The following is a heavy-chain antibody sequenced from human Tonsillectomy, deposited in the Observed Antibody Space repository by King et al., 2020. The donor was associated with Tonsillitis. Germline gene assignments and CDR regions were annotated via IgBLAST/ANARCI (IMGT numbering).Heavy chain of an antibody. D-gene: IGHD3-22*01. Sequence: VQLVESGGGVVQPGRSLRLSCAASGFIFSSYGMHWVRQAPGKGLEWVAVASFDGSNKYYADSVKGRFSISRDNSKNTLHLQMNSLRPEDTAVYYCAKGGGYFEFDYWGQGTLVTVSS. J-gene: IGHJ4*02. V-gene: IGHV3-30*18. CDR2: ASFDGSNK. CDR3: AKGGGYFEFDY. CDR1: GFIFSSYG.